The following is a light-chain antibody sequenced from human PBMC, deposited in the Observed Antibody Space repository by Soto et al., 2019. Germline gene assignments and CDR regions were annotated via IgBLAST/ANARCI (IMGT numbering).Light chain of an antibody. Sequence: IQVTQSPSSLSASVGARVTITSRVSQGNSNYLAWYQQKPGKVPKLLIFAASTLESGVPSRFSGSGSGTDFTLTISSLQPEDVATYFCQNYNSAPPITFGQGTRLEIK. CDR2: AAS. CDR1: QGNSNY. J-gene: IGKJ5*01. CDR3: QNYNSAPPIT. V-gene: IGKV1-27*01.